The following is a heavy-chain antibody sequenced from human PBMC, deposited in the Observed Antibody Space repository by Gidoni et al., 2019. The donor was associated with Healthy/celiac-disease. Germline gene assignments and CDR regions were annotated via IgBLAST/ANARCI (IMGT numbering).Heavy chain of an antibody. V-gene: IGHV3-53*01. CDR2: IYSGGST. D-gene: IGHD6-19*01. CDR3: ARVTETVAGPSWNYYYYGMDV. J-gene: IGHJ6*02. CDR1: GFTVSRNY. Sequence: EVQLVESGGGLIQPGGSLRLSCAASGFTVSRNYLSWVRQAPGKGLEWVSVIYSGGSTYYADSVKGRFTISRDNSKNTLYLQMNSLRAEDTAVYYCARVTETVAGPSWNYYYYGMDVWGQGTTVTVSS.